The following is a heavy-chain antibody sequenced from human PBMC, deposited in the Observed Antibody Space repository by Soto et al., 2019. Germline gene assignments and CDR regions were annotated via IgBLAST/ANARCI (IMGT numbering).Heavy chain of an antibody. D-gene: IGHD6-19*01. CDR2: ISSSSSYI. Sequence: GGSLRLSCAASGFTFSSYSMNWVCQAPGKGLEWVSSISSSSSYIYYADSVKGRFTISRDNAKNSLYLQMNSLRAEDTAVYYCATSKQWLVPNDEYYFDYWGQGTLVTVSS. CDR1: GFTFSSYS. J-gene: IGHJ4*02. CDR3: ATSKQWLVPNDEYYFDY. V-gene: IGHV3-21*01.